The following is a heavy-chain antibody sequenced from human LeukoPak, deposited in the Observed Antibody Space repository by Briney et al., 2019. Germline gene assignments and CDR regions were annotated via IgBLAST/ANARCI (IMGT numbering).Heavy chain of an antibody. CDR1: GFTFSSYA. CDR2: ISGSGGSA. Sequence: GGSLRLSCAASGFTFSSYAMSWVRQAPGKGLEWVSAISGSGGSAYYADSVKGRFTISRDNSKNTLYLQMNSLRAEDTAVYYCAKSPWVILSGSSPFDYWGQGTLVTVSS. CDR3: AKSPWVILSGSSPFDY. V-gene: IGHV3-23*01. D-gene: IGHD1-26*01. J-gene: IGHJ4*02.